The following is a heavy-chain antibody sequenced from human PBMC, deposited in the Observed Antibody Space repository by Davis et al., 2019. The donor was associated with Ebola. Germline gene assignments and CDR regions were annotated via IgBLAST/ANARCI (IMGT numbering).Heavy chain of an antibody. CDR3: ARQGGDFWSGYYIPTYYYGMDV. J-gene: IGHJ6*02. Sequence: GGSLKISCKGSGYSFTSYWIGWVRQMPGKGLEWMSCIDPGDSDIRYSPSFQGQVTISADKSISTAYLQWSSLKASDTAMYYCARQGGDFWSGYYIPTYYYGMDVWGQGATVTVSS. CDR2: IDPGDSDI. D-gene: IGHD3-3*01. CDR1: GYSFTSYW. V-gene: IGHV5-51*01.